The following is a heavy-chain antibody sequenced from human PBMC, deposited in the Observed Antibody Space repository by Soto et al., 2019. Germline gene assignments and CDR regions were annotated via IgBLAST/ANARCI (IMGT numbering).Heavy chain of an antibody. D-gene: IGHD3-16*01. J-gene: IGHJ6*02. CDR3: SRRLGPYHLGELRQDYFGMDG. CDR2: IYPGDSDT. CDR1: GYRFTSYW. V-gene: IGHV5-51*01. Sequence: PGESLKISCKGSGYRFTSYWIGWVRQMPGKGLEWMGIIYPGDSDTRYSPSFQGQVTISADKSISTAYLQWSSLKASDTAMYYCSRRLGPYHLGELRQDYFGMDGWGQGDTVPVSS.